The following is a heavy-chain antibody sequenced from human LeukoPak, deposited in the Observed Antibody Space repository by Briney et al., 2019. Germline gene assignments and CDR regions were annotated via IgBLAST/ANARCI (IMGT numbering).Heavy chain of an antibody. D-gene: IGHD2-21*01. V-gene: IGHV4-61*02. CDR1: GGSISSGSYY. CDR2: IYTSGST. J-gene: IGHJ4*02. CDR3: ATATCGGDCYYIDY. Sequence: SQTLSLTCTVSGGSISSGSYYWSWIRRPAGKGLEWIGRIYTSGSTNYNPSLKSRVTISVDTSKNQFSLKLSSVTAADTAVYYCATATCGGDCYYIDYWGQGTLVTVSS.